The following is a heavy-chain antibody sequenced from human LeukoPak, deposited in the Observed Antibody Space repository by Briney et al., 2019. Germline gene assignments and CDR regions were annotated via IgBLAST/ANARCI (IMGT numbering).Heavy chain of an antibody. V-gene: IGHV4-38-2*02. CDR2: IYRSGNT. CDR1: GYSISSGYY. J-gene: IGHJ4*02. Sequence: SETLSLTCIVSGYSISSGYYWGWIRQPPGKGLEWIGSIYRSGNTFQNPSLKSRVTISVDTSKNRFSLKLSSVTAADTAVYYCAREAYCGGDCYSGFDYWGQGTLVTVSS. CDR3: AREAYCGGDCYSGFDY. D-gene: IGHD2-21*02.